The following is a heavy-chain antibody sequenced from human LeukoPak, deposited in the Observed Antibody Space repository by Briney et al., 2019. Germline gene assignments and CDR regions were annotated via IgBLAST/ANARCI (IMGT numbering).Heavy chain of an antibody. CDR3: ARGIDAGVDF. J-gene: IGHJ4*02. CDR2: MNPNNGIT. CDR1: GYTFTNLD. V-gene: IGHV1-8*01. D-gene: IGHD7-27*01. Sequence: ASVKVSCKASGYTFTNLDINWVRQANGQGLEWMGWMNPNNGITDHAQKFQGRVAMTRDTSTGTAYMELSSLTFEDTAVYYCARGIDAGVDFWGQGTLITVSS.